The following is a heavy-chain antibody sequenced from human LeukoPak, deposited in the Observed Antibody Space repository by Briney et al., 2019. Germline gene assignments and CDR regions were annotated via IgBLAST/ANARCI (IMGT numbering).Heavy chain of an antibody. J-gene: IGHJ4*02. Sequence: GESLKISCQGSGYSFTSYWIGWVRQMPGKGLEWMGIIYPGDSDTRYSPSFQGQVTISADKSISTAYLQWSSLKASDTAMYYCARRSHTYYYDSSGSNFDYWGQGTLVTVSS. V-gene: IGHV5-51*01. CDR1: GYSFTSYW. D-gene: IGHD3-22*01. CDR3: ARRSHTYYYDSSGSNFDY. CDR2: IYPGDSDT.